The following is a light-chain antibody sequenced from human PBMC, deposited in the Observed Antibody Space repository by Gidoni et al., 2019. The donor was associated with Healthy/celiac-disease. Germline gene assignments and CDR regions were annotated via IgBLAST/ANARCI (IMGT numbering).Light chain of an antibody. J-gene: IGLJ2*01. CDR3: CSYAGSRTFVV. V-gene: IGLV2-23*02. Sequence: QSALTQPASVYGSPGQLITISCTVTSSDVGSYNLVSWYPQHPGKAPRLMIYEVSKRPSGVSNRFSGSKSGNTASLTISGLQAEDEADYYCCSYAGSRTFVVFGGGTKLTVL. CDR2: EVS. CDR1: SSDVGSYNL.